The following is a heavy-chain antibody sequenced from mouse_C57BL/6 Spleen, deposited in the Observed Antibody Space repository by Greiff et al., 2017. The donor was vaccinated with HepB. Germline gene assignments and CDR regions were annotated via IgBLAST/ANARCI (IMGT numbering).Heavy chain of an antibody. CDR2: FDPSDSYT. CDR1: GYTFTSYW. Sequence: QVQLQQPGAELVMPGASVKLSCKASGYTFTSYWMHWVKQRPGQGLEWIGEFDPSDSYTNYNQKFKGKSTLTVDKSSSTAYMQLSSLTSEDSAVYYCARKGRYSYAMDYWGQGTSVTVSS. J-gene: IGHJ4*01. CDR3: ARKGRYSYAMDY. V-gene: IGHV1-69*01.